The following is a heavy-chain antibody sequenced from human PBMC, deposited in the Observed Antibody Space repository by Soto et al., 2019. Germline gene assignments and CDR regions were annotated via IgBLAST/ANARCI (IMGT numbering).Heavy chain of an antibody. Sequence: ASVKVSCKASGGTFSSYTISWVRQAPGQGLEWMGRIIPILGIANYAQKFQGRVTITADKSTSTAYMELSSLRSEDTAVYYCARGYENDAFDIWGQGTMVTVSS. CDR3: ARGYENDAFDI. J-gene: IGHJ3*02. CDR1: GGTFSSYT. CDR2: IIPILGIA. V-gene: IGHV1-69*02. D-gene: IGHD1-1*01.